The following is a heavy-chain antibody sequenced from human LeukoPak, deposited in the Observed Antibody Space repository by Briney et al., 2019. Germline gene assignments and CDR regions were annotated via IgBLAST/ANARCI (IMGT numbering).Heavy chain of an antibody. Sequence: ASETLSLTCAVYGGSFSGYYWSWIRQPPGKGLEWIGEINHSGSTNYSPSLKSRVTISGDRSKNQFSLNLTSVTAADTAVYYCARDQGGNYFNWGQGTLVTVSS. D-gene: IGHD1-7*01. CDR1: GGSFSGYY. CDR2: INHSGST. CDR3: ARDQGGNYFN. J-gene: IGHJ4*02. V-gene: IGHV4-34*01.